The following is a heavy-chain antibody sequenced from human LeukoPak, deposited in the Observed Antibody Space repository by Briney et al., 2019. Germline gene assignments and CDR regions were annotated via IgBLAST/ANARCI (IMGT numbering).Heavy chain of an antibody. J-gene: IGHJ4*02. CDR2: ISYDGSNK. V-gene: IGHV3-30-3*01. Sequence: GGSLRLSRAASGFTFSSYAMHWVRQAPGKGLEWVAVISYDGSNKYYADSVKGRFTISRDNSKNTLYLQMNSLRAEDTALYYCAKDKLSSGWIGIDYWGQGTLVTVSS. CDR1: GFTFSSYA. D-gene: IGHD6-19*01. CDR3: AKDKLSSGWIGIDY.